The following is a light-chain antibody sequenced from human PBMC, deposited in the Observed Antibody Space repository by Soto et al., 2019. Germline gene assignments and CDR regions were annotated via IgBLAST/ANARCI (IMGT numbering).Light chain of an antibody. Sequence: QSALTQPPSASGSPGQSVTISCTGTSSDVGGYNYVSWYQQHPGKAPQLIIYEVRERPSGVPDRFSGSKSGTASSLTVSGLQAEDEADYYCTSYAGSDMVVFGTGTKLTVL. CDR1: SSDVGGYNY. J-gene: IGLJ1*01. CDR3: TSYAGSDMVV. CDR2: EVR. V-gene: IGLV2-8*01.